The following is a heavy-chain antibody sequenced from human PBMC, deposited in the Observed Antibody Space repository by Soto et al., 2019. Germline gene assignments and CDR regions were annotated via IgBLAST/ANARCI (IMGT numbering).Heavy chain of an antibody. CDR3: ASRFYYYGSGSYYFDY. J-gene: IGHJ4*02. CDR1: GGSISSYY. CDR2: IYYSGST. D-gene: IGHD3-10*01. V-gene: IGHV4-59*08. Sequence: QVQLQESGPGLVKPSETLSLTCTVSGGSISSYYWSWIRQPPGKGLEWIGYIYYSGSTNYNPSLKSRVTISVATSKDQFSLKLSSVTAADTAVYYCASRFYYYGSGSYYFDYWGQGTLVTVSS.